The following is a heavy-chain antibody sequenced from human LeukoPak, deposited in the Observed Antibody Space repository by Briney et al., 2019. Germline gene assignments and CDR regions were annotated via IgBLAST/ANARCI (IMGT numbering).Heavy chain of an antibody. J-gene: IGHJ4*02. CDR2: IYHSGST. Sequence: SETLSLTCTVSGGSISSSSYYWGWIRQPPGKGLEWIGSIYHSGSTNYNPSLKSRVTISVDTSKNQFSLKLSSVTAADTAVYYCARQRARYCSSTSCSSGVFNYWGQGTLVTVSS. V-gene: IGHV4-39*01. CDR3: ARQRARYCSSTSCSSGVFNY. D-gene: IGHD2-2*01. CDR1: GGSISSSSYY.